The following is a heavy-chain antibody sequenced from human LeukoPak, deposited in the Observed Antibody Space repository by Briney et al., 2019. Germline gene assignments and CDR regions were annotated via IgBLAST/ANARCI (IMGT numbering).Heavy chain of an antibody. D-gene: IGHD7-27*01. Sequence: GGSLRLSCAASGFTFDDYTMHWVRQAPGKGLEWVSLISWDGGSTYYADSVKGRFTISRDNSKNSLYLQMNSLRTEDTALYYCALNWGLDYWGQGTLVTVSS. CDR2: ISWDGGST. V-gene: IGHV3-43*01. J-gene: IGHJ4*02. CDR3: ALNWGLDY. CDR1: GFTFDDYT.